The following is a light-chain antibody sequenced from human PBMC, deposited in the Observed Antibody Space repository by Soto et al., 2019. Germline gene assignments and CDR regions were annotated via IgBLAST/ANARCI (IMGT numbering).Light chain of an antibody. CDR3: QHYNNWPPWT. CDR1: QSVSTN. J-gene: IGKJ1*01. V-gene: IGKV3-15*01. Sequence: EIVMTQSPATLSVSPGERATLSCRASQSVSTNLAWYQHKPGQAPRLLIYGASTRATGIPASFSGSGSGTDFTLTISSLQSEDFAVYYCQHYNNWPPWTFGQGTKVEIK. CDR2: GAS.